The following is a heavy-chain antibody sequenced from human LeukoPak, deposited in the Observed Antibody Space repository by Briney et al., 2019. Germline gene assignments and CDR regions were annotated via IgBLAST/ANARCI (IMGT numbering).Heavy chain of an antibody. J-gene: IGHJ6*02. CDR2: IYYSGST. V-gene: IGHV4-39*07. CDR3: ARDWGYSGYEDYYYGMDV. Sequence: PSETLSLTCTASGGSISSSSYYWGWIRQPPGKGLEWIGNIYYSGSTYYNPSLKSRVTMSVDTSKNQFSLKLSSVTAADTAVYYCARDWGYSGYEDYYYGMDVWGQGTTVTVSS. CDR1: GGSISSSSYY. D-gene: IGHD5-12*01.